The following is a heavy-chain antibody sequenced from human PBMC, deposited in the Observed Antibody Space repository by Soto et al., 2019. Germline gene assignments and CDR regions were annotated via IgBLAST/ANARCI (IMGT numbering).Heavy chain of an antibody. D-gene: IGHD2-15*01. CDR2: IKQDGSEK. Sequence: GSLRLSCAASGFTFSSYWMSWVRQAPGKGLEWVANIKQDGSEKYYVDSVKGRFTISRDNAKNSLYLQMNSLRAEDTAVYYCARKREAEAIYYYYGMDVWGQGTTVTVSS. V-gene: IGHV3-7*05. CDR3: ARKREAEAIYYYYGMDV. J-gene: IGHJ6*02. CDR1: GFTFSSYW.